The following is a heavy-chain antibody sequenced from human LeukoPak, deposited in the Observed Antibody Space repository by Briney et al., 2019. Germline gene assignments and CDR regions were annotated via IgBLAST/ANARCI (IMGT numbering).Heavy chain of an antibody. CDR3: ARGFHRRSGYDYNY. D-gene: IGHD5-12*01. V-gene: IGHV1-8*01. CDR2: MNPNSGNT. Sequence: ASVKVSCKASGYTFTSYDINWVRQATGQGLEWMGWMNPNSGNTGYAQKFQGRVTMTRNTSISTAYMELSSLRSEDTAVYYWARGFHRRSGYDYNYWGQGTLVTVSS. J-gene: IGHJ4*02. CDR1: GYTFTSYD.